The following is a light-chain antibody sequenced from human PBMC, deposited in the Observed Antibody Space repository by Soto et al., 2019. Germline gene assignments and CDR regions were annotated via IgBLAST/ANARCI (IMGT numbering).Light chain of an antibody. CDR3: SSFTGSSYV. CDR2: DVT. Sequence: QSVQTQPASVSGAPGQSITISCTGTSSDVGNNNYVSWYQQNPGKAPKVMICDVTNRPSGVSNRFSGSKSGNTASLTISGLQAEDEADYYCSSFTGSSYVFGTGTKVTVL. CDR1: SSDVGNNNY. V-gene: IGLV2-14*01. J-gene: IGLJ1*01.